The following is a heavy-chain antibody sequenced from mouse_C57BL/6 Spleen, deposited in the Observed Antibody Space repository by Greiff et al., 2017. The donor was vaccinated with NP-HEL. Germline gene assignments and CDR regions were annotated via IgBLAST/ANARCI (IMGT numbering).Heavy chain of an antibody. CDR3: ARGHYSNPCWYFDV. D-gene: IGHD2-5*01. CDR1: GYTFTSYT. Sequence: QVQLKQSGAELARPGASVKMSCKASGYTFTSYTMHWVKQRPGQGLEWIGYINPSSGYTKYNQKFKDKATLTADKYSSTAYMQLSSLTSEDSAVYYCARGHYSNPCWYFDVWGTGTTVTVSS. CDR2: INPSSGYT. J-gene: IGHJ1*03. V-gene: IGHV1-4*01.